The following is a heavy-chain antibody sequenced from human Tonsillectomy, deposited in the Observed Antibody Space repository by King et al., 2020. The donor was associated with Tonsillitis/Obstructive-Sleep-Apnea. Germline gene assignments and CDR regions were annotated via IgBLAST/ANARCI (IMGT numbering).Heavy chain of an antibody. CDR3: ARDYSSSRTFFDS. CDR1: GFTFSSYD. D-gene: IGHD6-6*01. Sequence: VQLVESGGGLVQPGGSLRLSCAASGFTFSSYDMNWVRQAPGKGLEWVSYISSTGGTIYYADSLKGRFTISRDNAKNSLYLQMNGLRAEDTAVYYCARDYSSSRTFFDSWGQGTLVTVSS. V-gene: IGHV3-48*03. CDR2: ISSTGGTI. J-gene: IGHJ4*02.